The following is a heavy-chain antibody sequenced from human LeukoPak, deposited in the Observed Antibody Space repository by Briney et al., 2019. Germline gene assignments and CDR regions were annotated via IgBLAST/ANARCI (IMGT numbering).Heavy chain of an antibody. J-gene: IGHJ4*02. CDR2: IYYSGST. CDR1: GGSISSSSYY. V-gene: IGHV4-39*07. CDR3: ARDRAFPGELDY. Sequence: SETLSLTCTVSGGSISSSSYYWGWIRQPPGKGLEWIGSIYYSGSTYYNPSLKSRVTISVDTSKNQFSLKLSSVTAADTAVYYCARDRAFPGELDYWGQGTLVTVSS. D-gene: IGHD3-10*01.